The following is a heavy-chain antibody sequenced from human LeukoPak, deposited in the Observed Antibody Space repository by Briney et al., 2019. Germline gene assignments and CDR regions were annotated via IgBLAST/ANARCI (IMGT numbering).Heavy chain of an antibody. CDR3: ARGGEYNWNDVDSDY. CDR1: GYTFTGYY. J-gene: IGHJ4*02. V-gene: IGHV1-2*02. D-gene: IGHD1-1*01. CDR2: INPNSGGT. Sequence: ASVKVSCKASGYTFTGYYMHWVRQAPGQGLEWMGWINPNSGGTNYAQKFQGRVTMTRDTSISTAYMELSRLRSDDTAVYYCARGGEYNWNDVDSDYWGQGTLVTVSS.